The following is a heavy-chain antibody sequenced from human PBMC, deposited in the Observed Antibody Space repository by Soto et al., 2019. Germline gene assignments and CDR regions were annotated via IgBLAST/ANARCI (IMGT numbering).Heavy chain of an antibody. CDR3: ARESYGSGSYYLDGMDV. J-gene: IGHJ6*02. CDR1: GGTFSSYA. D-gene: IGHD3-10*01. V-gene: IGHV1-69*06. CDR2: IIPIFGTA. Sequence: QVQLVQSGAEVKKPGSSVKVSCKASGGTFSSYAISWVRQAPGQGLEWMGGIIPIFGTANYAQKLQGRVTITADKSTSKAYMEQSSLRSEDTAVYYCARESYGSGSYYLDGMDVWGQGTTVTVSS.